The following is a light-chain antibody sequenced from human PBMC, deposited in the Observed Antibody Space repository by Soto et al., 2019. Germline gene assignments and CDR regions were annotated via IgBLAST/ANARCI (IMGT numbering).Light chain of an antibody. CDR2: DVN. J-gene: IGLJ2*01. CDR1: GSDVGGYNY. Sequence: QSALTQPRSVSGSPGQSVTISCTGSGSDVGGYNYVSWYQQHPDKAPKLMIYDVNKRPSGVPDRFSGSKSGNTASLTISGLQAEDDADYYCCSYAGTYSVVFGGGT. CDR3: CSYAGTYSVV. V-gene: IGLV2-11*01.